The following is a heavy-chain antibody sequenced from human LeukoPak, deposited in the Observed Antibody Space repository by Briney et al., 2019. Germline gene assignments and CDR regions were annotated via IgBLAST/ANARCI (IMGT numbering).Heavy chain of an antibody. CDR3: ARQERAAAGTVGIDP. J-gene: IGHJ5*02. CDR1: GGSISSSSYY. D-gene: IGHD6-13*01. CDR2: IYYSGST. Sequence: SETLSLTCTVSGGSISSSSYYWGWIRQPPGKGLEWIGSIYYSGSTYYNPSLKSRVTISVDTSKNQFSLKLSSVTAADTAVYYCARQERAAAGTVGIDPWGQGTLVTVSS. V-gene: IGHV4-39*01.